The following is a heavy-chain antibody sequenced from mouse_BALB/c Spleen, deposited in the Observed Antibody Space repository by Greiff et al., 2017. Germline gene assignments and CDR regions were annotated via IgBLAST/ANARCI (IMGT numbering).Heavy chain of an antibody. Sequence: EVQRVESGGGLVKPGGSLKLSCAASGFTFSSYAMSWVRQSPEKRLEWVAEISSGGSYTYYPDTVTGRFTISRDNAKNTLYLEMSSLRSEDTAMYYCARYGNPYAMDYWGQGTSVTVSS. J-gene: IGHJ4*01. D-gene: IGHD2-1*01. CDR1: GFTFSSYA. CDR2: ISSGGSYT. V-gene: IGHV5-9-4*01. CDR3: ARYGNPYAMDY.